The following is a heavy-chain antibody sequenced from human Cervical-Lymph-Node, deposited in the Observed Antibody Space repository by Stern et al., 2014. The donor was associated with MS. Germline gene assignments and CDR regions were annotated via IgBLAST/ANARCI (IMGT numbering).Heavy chain of an antibody. V-gene: IGHV2-5*02. Sequence: ESGPTLVKPTQTLTLTCTFSGFSLSTSGVGVGWIRQPTGKALEWHALIYWDDDKRYRPSLKSRLTINQENDQNQVVLTMTNMDPVDTATYYCAVRLTLYSSSWYSMHYFDYWGQGTLVTVSS. D-gene: IGHD6-13*01. CDR1: GFSLSTSGVG. CDR2: IYWDDDK. J-gene: IGHJ4*02. CDR3: AVRLTLYSSSWYSMHYFDY.